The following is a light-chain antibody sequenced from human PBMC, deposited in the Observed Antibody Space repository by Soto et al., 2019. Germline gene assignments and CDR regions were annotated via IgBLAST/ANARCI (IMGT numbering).Light chain of an antibody. CDR2: GAS. CDR3: QQYGSPPIT. V-gene: IGKV3-20*01. Sequence: EIVLTQSPGTLSLSPGERATLSCRASQSVSSSYLAWHQQKPGQAPRLLTYGASSRATGIPDRFSGSGSGTGFTLTISRLEPEDFAVYYCQQYGSPPITFGQGTRLEIK. CDR1: QSVSSSY. J-gene: IGKJ5*01.